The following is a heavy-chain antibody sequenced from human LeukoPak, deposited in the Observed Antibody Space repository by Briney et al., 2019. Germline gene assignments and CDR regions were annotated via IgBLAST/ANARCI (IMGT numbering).Heavy chain of an antibody. V-gene: IGHV4-39*01. J-gene: IGHJ4*02. CDR1: GDSISSSTYY. CDR3: ARTYSSGWYLGYFDY. Sequence: PSETLSLTCNVSGDSISSSTYYWGWIRQPPGKGLEWIGSISHSGSTYYNSSLKSRVTISLDTSKNQFSLKLNSVTAADTAVYYCARTYSSGWYLGYFDYWGRGTLVTVSS. D-gene: IGHD6-19*01. CDR2: ISHSGST.